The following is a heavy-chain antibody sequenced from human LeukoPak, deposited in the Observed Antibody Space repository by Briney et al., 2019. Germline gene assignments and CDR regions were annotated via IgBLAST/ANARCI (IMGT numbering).Heavy chain of an antibody. CDR3: AKVRGTYYYGSGSYGESFFDY. CDR1: GFTFSSYG. Sequence: GGSLRLSCAATGFTFSSYGMHWVRQAPGKGLEWVAVISYDGSNKDYADSVKGRFTISRDNSKNTEYLQMNSLRAEDTAVYYCAKVRGTYYYGSGSYGESFFDYWGQGTLVTVSS. J-gene: IGHJ4*02. CDR2: ISYDGSNK. V-gene: IGHV3-30*18. D-gene: IGHD3-10*01.